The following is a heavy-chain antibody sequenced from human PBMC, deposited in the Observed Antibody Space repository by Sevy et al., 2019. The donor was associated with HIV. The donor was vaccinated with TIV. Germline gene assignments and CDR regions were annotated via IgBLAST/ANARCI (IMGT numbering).Heavy chain of an antibody. D-gene: IGHD5-12*01. CDR1: GFTFSNAW. J-gene: IGHJ6*02. V-gene: IGHV3-15*01. CDR2: IKSKTDGGTT. CDR3: TTGQAVATIQYYYYYGMDV. Sequence: GGSLRLSCAASGFTFSNAWMSWVRQAPGKGLEWVGRIKSKTDGGTTDYAAPVKGRFTISRDDSKNTLYLQMNSLKTEDTAVYYCTTGQAVATIQYYYYYGMDVWGQGTTVTVSS.